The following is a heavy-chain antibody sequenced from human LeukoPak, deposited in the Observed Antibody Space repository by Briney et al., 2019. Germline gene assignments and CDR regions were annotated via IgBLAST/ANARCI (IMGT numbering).Heavy chain of an antibody. Sequence: PSQTLSLTCAVSGGSISSSNWWRWVRKPPGKGLEWIGEIYHSGSTNYNPSLKSRVTISVDKSKNQFSLKLSSVTAADTAVYYCAGTILKAPMVRGAAPFDYWAREPWSPSPQ. CDR1: GGSISSSNW. D-gene: IGHD3-10*01. V-gene: IGHV4-4*02. CDR3: AGTILKAPMVRGAAPFDY. J-gene: IGHJ4*02. CDR2: IYHSGST.